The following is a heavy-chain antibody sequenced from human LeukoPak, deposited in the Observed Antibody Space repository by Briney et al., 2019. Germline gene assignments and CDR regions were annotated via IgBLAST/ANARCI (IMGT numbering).Heavy chain of an antibody. Sequence: ASVKVSCKASGYTFTSYDINWVRQATGQGLEWMGWMNPNSGNTGYAQKFQGRVTMTRNTSISTAYMELSSLRSEDTAVYYCARLPEDYGAIQDYWGQGTLVTVSS. J-gene: IGHJ4*02. CDR2: MNPNSGNT. V-gene: IGHV1-8*01. D-gene: IGHD4-17*01. CDR3: ARLPEDYGAIQDY. CDR1: GYTFTSYD.